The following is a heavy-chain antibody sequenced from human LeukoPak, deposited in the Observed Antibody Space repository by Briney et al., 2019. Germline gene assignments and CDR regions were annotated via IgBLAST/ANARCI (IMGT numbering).Heavy chain of an antibody. Sequence: SGPTLMNPTQTLPLTCTVTGFSITTKGVGGGWIRQAPGKALEWLAIIFWDGNRRYNSSLRSRLTITSDNSKNQVFLTMTNMDPVDTATYFCAHSLRRPSCSGGNCYYFDYWGQGTLVTVSS. CDR3: AHSLRRPSCSGGNCYYFDY. CDR2: IFWDGNR. J-gene: IGHJ4*02. CDR1: GFSITTKGVG. D-gene: IGHD2-15*01. V-gene: IGHV2-5*02.